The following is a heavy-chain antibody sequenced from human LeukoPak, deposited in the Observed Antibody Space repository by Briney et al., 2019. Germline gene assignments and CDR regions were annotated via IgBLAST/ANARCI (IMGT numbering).Heavy chain of an antibody. CDR1: GGSFSGYY. Sequence: SETLSLTCAVYGGSFSGYYWSWIRQPPGKGLEWIGEINHSGSTNCNPSLKSRVTISVDTSKNQFSLNLNSVTAADTAVYYCARGGAARLHFQNWGQGTLVTVSS. CDR2: INHSGST. CDR3: ARGGAARLHFQN. D-gene: IGHD6-6*01. J-gene: IGHJ1*01. V-gene: IGHV4-34*01.